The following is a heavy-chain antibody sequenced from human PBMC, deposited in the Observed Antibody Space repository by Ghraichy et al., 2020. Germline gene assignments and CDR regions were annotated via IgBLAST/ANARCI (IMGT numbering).Heavy chain of an antibody. D-gene: IGHD3-22*01. CDR3: AKDLVFRSVVVHPTPFDY. CDR2: ISWDGGST. Sequence: GGSLRLSCAASGFTFDDYTMHWVRQAPGKGLEWVSLISWDGGSTYYADSVKGRFTISRDNSKNSLYLQMNSLRTEDTALYYCAKDLVFRSVVVHPTPFDYWGQGTLVTVSS. J-gene: IGHJ4*02. V-gene: IGHV3-43*01. CDR1: GFTFDDYT.